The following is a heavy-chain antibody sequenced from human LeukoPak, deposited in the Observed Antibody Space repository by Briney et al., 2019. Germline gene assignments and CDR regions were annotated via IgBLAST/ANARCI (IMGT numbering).Heavy chain of an antibody. CDR3: ARAHYYYDSSGYYLPPDY. D-gene: IGHD3-22*01. CDR1: GGSFSGYY. CDR2: INHSGST. Sequence: SETLSLTCAVYGGSFSGYYWSWIRQPSGKGLEWIGEINHSGSTNYNPSLKSRVTISVDTSKNQFSLKLSSVTAADTAVYYCARAHYYYDSSGYYLPPDYWGQGTLVTVSS. J-gene: IGHJ4*02. V-gene: IGHV4-34*01.